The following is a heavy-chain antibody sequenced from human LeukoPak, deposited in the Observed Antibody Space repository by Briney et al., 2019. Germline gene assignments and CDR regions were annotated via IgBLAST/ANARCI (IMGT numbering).Heavy chain of an antibody. CDR3: ARITSTPVDYYYYYYMDV. V-gene: IGHV4-39*07. J-gene: IGHJ6*03. Sequence: SETLSLTCTVSGGSISSSSYYWGWIRQPPGKGLEWIGSIYYSGSTNYNPSLKSRVTISVDTSKNQFSLKLSSVTAADTAVYYCARITSTPVDYYYYYYMDVWGKGTTVTVSS. CDR2: IYYSGST. CDR1: GGSISSSSYY. D-gene: IGHD6-19*01.